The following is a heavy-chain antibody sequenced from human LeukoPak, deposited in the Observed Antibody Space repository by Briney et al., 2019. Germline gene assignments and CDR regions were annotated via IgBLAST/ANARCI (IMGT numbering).Heavy chain of an antibody. CDR2: IDWNSGSI. CDR1: GFAFSNYA. Sequence: GGSLRLSCAGSGFAFSNYAMTWVRQAPGKGLEWVSAIDWNSGSIDYADSVKGRFAISRDNAKNSLWLQMNSLRAEDTALYYCVQGRGPYYYYYGMDVWGQGTTVTVSS. CDR3: VQGRGPYYYYYGMDV. V-gene: IGHV3-9*01. D-gene: IGHD5-24*01. J-gene: IGHJ6*02.